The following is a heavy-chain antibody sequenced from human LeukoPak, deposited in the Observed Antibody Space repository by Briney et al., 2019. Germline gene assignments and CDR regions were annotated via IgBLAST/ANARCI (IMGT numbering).Heavy chain of an antibody. Sequence: ASVKVSCKASGGTLSSYAISWVRQAPGQGLEWMGGIIPIFGTANYAQKFQGRVTITADESTSTAYMELSSLRSEDTAVYYCARVGDSYGFSYFDYWGQGTLVTVSS. J-gene: IGHJ4*02. CDR2: IIPIFGTA. V-gene: IGHV1-69*13. CDR3: ARVGDSYGFSYFDY. CDR1: GGTLSSYA. D-gene: IGHD5-18*01.